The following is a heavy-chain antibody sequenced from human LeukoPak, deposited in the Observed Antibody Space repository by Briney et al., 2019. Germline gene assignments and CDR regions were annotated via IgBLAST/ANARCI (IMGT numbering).Heavy chain of an antibody. J-gene: IGHJ3*02. Sequence: GGSLRLSCAASGFTFSSYAMHWVRQAPGKGLEWVSGISWNSGSIGYADSVKGRFTISRDNAKNSLYLQMNSLRAEDTALYYCAKDRGSGSYYDAFDIWGQGTMVTVSS. CDR1: GFTFSSYA. D-gene: IGHD1-26*01. V-gene: IGHV3-9*01. CDR2: ISWNSGSI. CDR3: AKDRGSGSYYDAFDI.